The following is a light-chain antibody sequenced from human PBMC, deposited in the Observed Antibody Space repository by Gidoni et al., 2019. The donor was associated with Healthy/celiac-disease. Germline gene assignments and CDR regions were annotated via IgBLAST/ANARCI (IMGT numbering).Light chain of an antibody. CDR2: DAS. J-gene: IGKJ3*01. Sequence: EIVLTQSPATLSLSPGESATLPCRASQSVSSYLAWYQQKPGQAPRLLIYDASNRATGIPARFSGSGSGTDLTLTISSLEPEDFAVYYCQQRSNWPPAFGPGTKVDIK. CDR3: QQRSNWPPA. V-gene: IGKV3-11*01. CDR1: QSVSSY.